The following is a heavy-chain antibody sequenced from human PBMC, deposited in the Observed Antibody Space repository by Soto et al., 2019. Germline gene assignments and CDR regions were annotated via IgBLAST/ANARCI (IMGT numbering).Heavy chain of an antibody. CDR3: ARTLDYGHMDV. CDR2: IYRSGST. Sequence: SETLSLTCTVSGDSIRNQYCSWIRRPPGKGLEWIGYIYRSGSTKYNPSLESRLTISGHTSKNQFSLKLTSVTAADTAVYYCARTLDYGHMDVWGKGTTVTVSS. CDR1: GDSIRNQY. J-gene: IGHJ6*03. D-gene: IGHD3-16*01. V-gene: IGHV4-59*11.